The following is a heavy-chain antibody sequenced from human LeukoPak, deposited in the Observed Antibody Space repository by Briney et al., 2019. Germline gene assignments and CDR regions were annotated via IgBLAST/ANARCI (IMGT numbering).Heavy chain of an antibody. CDR1: GFTFGDYA. CDR2: IRARAYGGAA. D-gene: IGHD2-21*02. Sequence: GGSLRLSCTTSGFTFGDYAMSWVRQAPGKGLEWVGFIRARAYGGAADYAASVKGRFTISREDPNSVAYLQMNSLKAEDTAMYYCTRIGTAIIGSDPVDYWGQGTLVTVSS. V-gene: IGHV3-49*04. CDR3: TRIGTAIIGSDPVDY. J-gene: IGHJ4*02.